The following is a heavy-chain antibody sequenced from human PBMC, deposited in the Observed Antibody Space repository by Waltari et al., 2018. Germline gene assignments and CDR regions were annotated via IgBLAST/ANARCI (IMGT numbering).Heavy chain of an antibody. CDR3: VRMLGGVGMDV. D-gene: IGHD3-10*02. Sequence: MQLVESGGGLVQPGGSLRLSCSASGFAFSDYAMYWVRQAPGKGLESVSLINTYGDDPYYADSVKGRFTISRDNSDDILYLQMSSLRFEDTAVYYCVRMLGGVGMDVWGQGTTVTVSS. CDR2: INTYGDDP. V-gene: IGHV3-64D*08. J-gene: IGHJ6*02. CDR1: GFAFSDYA.